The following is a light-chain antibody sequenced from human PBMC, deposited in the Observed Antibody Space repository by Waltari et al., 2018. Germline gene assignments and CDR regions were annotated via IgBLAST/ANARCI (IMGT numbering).Light chain of an antibody. CDR3: NSRDSSGHPFV. Sequence: SSELTQDPAVSVAVGQTFWLTFQGASLRAYYANLYHQKPGQAPLLVMYGKNNRPSGIPDRFSGSYSGDTASLTITGAQAEDEGAYYCNSRDSSGHPFVFGTGTKLTVL. V-gene: IGLV3-19*01. CDR2: GKN. CDR1: SLRAYY. J-gene: IGLJ1*01.